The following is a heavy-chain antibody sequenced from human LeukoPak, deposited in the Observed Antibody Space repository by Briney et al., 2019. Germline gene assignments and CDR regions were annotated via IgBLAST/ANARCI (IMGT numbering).Heavy chain of an antibody. CDR1: GFTFGDYA. V-gene: IGHV3-49*04. CDR2: IRSKAYGRTT. Sequence: PWGSLRLSCTASGFTFGDYAMSWVRQAPGKGLEWVGFIRSKAYGRTTEYAASVKGRFTISRDDSKSIAYLQMNSLKTEDTAVYYCTRDKVRSSSSNWFDPWGQGTLVTVSS. D-gene: IGHD6-6*01. CDR3: TRDKVRSSSSNWFDP. J-gene: IGHJ5*02.